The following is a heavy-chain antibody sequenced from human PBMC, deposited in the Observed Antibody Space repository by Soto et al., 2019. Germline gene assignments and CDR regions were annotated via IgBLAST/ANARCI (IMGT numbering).Heavy chain of an antibody. J-gene: IGHJ4*02. Sequence: GGSLRLSCAASGFTFSDYYMSWIRQAPGKGLEWVSYISSSSSYTNYADSVKGRFTISRDNAKNSLYLQMNSLRAEDTAVYYCARDRLGYCSGGSCGGIDYWGQGTLVTVSS. CDR1: GFTFSDYY. D-gene: IGHD2-15*01. CDR2: ISSSSSYT. CDR3: ARDRLGYCSGGSCGGIDY. V-gene: IGHV3-11*06.